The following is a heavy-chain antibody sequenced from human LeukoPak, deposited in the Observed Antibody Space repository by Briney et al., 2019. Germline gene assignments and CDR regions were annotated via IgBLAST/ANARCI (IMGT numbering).Heavy chain of an antibody. D-gene: IGHD1-26*01. CDR1: GYTLTELS. J-gene: IGHJ4*02. Sequence: GASVKVSCKVSGYTLTELSMHWVRQAPGKGLEWMGGFDPEDGETIYAQKFQGRVTMTEDTSTDTAYMELSSLRSEDTAVYYCATVGYVGATSVVYFNYWGQGTLVTVSS. CDR2: FDPEDGET. V-gene: IGHV1-24*01. CDR3: ATVGYVGATSVVYFNY.